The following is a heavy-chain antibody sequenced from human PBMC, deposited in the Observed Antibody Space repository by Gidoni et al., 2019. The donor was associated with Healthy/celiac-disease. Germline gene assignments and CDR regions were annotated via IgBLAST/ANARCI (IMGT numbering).Heavy chain of an antibody. Sequence: QVQLQESGPRLVKPSETLSLTCTVSGGSISSYYWSWIRQPPGKGLEWIGYIYYRGSTNYNPSLKSRVTISVDTSKNQFSLKLSSVTAADTAVYYCAAMNGDYEDYWGQGTLVTVSS. CDR2: IYYRGST. D-gene: IGHD4-17*01. CDR1: GGSISSYY. V-gene: IGHV4-59*01. J-gene: IGHJ4*02. CDR3: AAMNGDYEDY.